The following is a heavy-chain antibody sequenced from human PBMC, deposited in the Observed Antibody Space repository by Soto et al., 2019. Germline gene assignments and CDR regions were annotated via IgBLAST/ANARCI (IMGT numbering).Heavy chain of an antibody. D-gene: IGHD3-10*01. Sequence: QVPLVQSGAEVKRPGSSVKVSCRASGDTFSNFSVNWVRQAPGQGLEWMGGIIPLFRLADYAQKFQGRLTITADHSTSTTFMELNSLTSEDTAFYYCARGGTLIRGAPQVDWFDPWGQGTLVIVSS. V-gene: IGHV1-69*17. CDR3: ARGGTLIRGAPQVDWFDP. J-gene: IGHJ5*02. CDR1: GDTFSNFS. CDR2: IIPLFRLA.